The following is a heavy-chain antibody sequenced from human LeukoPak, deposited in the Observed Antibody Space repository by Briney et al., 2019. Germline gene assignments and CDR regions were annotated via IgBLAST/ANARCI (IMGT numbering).Heavy chain of an antibody. Sequence: PGASVKVSCKASGYTFTSYYMHWVRQAPGQGLEWMGWINPNSGGTNYAQKFQGRVTMTRDTSISTAYMELSRLRSDDTAVYYCARDDNYYDSSGYYPYYYYYGMDVWGQGTTVTVSS. CDR1: GYTFTSYY. J-gene: IGHJ6*02. D-gene: IGHD3-22*01. CDR2: INPNSGGT. V-gene: IGHV1-2*02. CDR3: ARDDNYYDSSGYYPYYYYYGMDV.